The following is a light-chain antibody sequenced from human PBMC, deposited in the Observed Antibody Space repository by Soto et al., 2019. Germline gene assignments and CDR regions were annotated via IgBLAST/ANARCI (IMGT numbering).Light chain of an antibody. CDR1: SSDVGGYNY. V-gene: IGLV2-14*01. Sequence: QSALTQPASVSGSPGQSITISCTGTSSDVGGYNYVSWYQQHPGKAPKLMIYAVTDRPSGVSSRFSGSKSGNTASLTISGLQAEDGADYYCSSYTSSSTLFGTGTKVTVL. CDR2: AVT. J-gene: IGLJ1*01. CDR3: SSYTSSSTL.